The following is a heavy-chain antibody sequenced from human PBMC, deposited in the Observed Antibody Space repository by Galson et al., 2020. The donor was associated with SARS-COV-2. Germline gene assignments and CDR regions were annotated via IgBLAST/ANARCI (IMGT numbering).Heavy chain of an antibody. Sequence: GGSLRLSCAASGFRFRDAAIHWVRQASGRGLEWVGRIRGEAKNYATAYAASVEGRFTISRDDSKNMAYLEMNSLRTDDTAVYYCSTLVDYWGQGTLVTVSS. CDR1: GFRFRDAA. J-gene: IGHJ4*02. CDR2: IRGEAKNYAT. CDR3: STLVDY. V-gene: IGHV3-73*01.